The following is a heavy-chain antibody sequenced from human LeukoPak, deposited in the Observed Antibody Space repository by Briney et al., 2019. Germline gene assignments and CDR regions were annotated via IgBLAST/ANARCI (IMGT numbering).Heavy chain of an antibody. CDR1: GFSFSSYA. V-gene: IGHV3-23*01. D-gene: IGHD2-21*01. CDR3: ANPFVVKNDY. J-gene: IGHJ4*02. Sequence: GGSLRLSCAASGFSFSSYAMSWVRQASGKGLEWVSAISYNGGRTYYADSVKGQFTISRDNSKNTLYLQMNSLRAEDTAVYYCANPFVVKNDYWGQGTLVTVSS. CDR2: ISYNGGRT.